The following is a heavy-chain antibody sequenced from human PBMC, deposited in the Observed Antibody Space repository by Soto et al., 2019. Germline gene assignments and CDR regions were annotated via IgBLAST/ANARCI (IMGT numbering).Heavy chain of an antibody. J-gene: IGHJ4*02. V-gene: IGHV4-61*01. CDR1: GASVSSGSHY. CDR2: IYFSGST. Sequence: SETLSLTCNVSGASVSSGSHYWSWVGQPPGKGLEWIGHIYFSGSTKYNPSLKSRVTISVDMSKNQFSLRVISVTAADTAVYYCARHRLTKDSTFEFWGQATLVNVSS. D-gene: IGHD1-1*01. CDR3: ARHRLTKDSTFEF.